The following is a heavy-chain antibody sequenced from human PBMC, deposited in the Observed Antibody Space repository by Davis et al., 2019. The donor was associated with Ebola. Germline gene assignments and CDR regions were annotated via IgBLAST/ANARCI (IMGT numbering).Heavy chain of an antibody. Sequence: SETLSLTCAVYGGSFSGYYWSWIRQPPGKGLEWIGEINHSGSTNYNPSLKSRVTISVDTSKNQFSLKLSSVTAADTAVYYCAGVLSGYYYNWFDPWGQGTLVTVSS. CDR2: INHSGST. J-gene: IGHJ5*02. CDR3: AGVLSGYYYNWFDP. V-gene: IGHV4-34*01. CDR1: GGSFSGYY. D-gene: IGHD3-22*01.